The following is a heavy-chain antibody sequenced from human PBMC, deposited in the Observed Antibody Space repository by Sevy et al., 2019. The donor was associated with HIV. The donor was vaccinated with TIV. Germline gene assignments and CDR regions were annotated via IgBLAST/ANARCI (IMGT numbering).Heavy chain of an antibody. D-gene: IGHD6-13*01. V-gene: IGHV3-53*01. CDR2: SYSDDSR. Sequence: GGSLRLSCAASGFTVTNNYISWVRQAPEKGLDWVALSYSDDSRYFVDSVRGRFTISRDSLKNTLYLQMNSLRAEDTAVYYCARLHPHIAAARAMDVWGQGTTVTVSS. CDR1: GFTVTNNY. J-gene: IGHJ6*02. CDR3: ARLHPHIAAARAMDV.